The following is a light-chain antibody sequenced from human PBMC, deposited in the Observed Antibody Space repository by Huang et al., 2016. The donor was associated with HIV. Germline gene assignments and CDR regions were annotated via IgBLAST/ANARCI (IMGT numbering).Light chain of an antibody. CDR2: DAS. V-gene: IGKV3-11*01. J-gene: IGKJ1*01. CDR1: QSVSSY. Sequence: EIVLTQSPATLSLSPGERATLSCRASQSVSSYLAWYQQKPGQAPRLLIYDASNMVTGIPARFSGSGSGTDFTLTISSLEPEDFAVYYCQQRSNWPWTFGQGTKVEIK. CDR3: QQRSNWPWT.